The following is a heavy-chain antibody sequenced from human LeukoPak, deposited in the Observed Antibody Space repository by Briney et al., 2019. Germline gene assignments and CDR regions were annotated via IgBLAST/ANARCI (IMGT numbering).Heavy chain of an antibody. Sequence: KISCKGSGYSFTSYWIGWVRQAPGQGLEWMGGIIPIFGTANYAQKFQGRVTITADESTSTAYMELSSLRSEDTAVYYCARGATMVRGVIWDNWFDPWGQGTLVTVSS. CDR2: IIPIFGTA. J-gene: IGHJ5*02. CDR1: GYSFTSYW. D-gene: IGHD3-10*01. CDR3: ARGATMVRGVIWDNWFDP. V-gene: IGHV1-69*01.